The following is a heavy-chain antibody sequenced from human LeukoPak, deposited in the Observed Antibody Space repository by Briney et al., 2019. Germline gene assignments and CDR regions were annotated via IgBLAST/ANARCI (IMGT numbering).Heavy chain of an antibody. CDR1: GYTLTELS. CDR2: FDPDDGET. Sequence: ASVKVSCKVSGYTLTELSIHWVRQAPGKGLEWMGGFDPDDGETIYAQNFQGRVTMTEDTSTDTAYMELSSLRSEDTAVYYCATDISATDHFDYWGQGTLVTVSS. J-gene: IGHJ4*02. D-gene: IGHD6-13*01. V-gene: IGHV1-24*01. CDR3: ATDISATDHFDY.